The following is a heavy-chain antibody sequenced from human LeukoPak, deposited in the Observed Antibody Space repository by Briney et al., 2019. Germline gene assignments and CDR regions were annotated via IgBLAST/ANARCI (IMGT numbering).Heavy chain of an antibody. D-gene: IGHD2-2*01. CDR2: IYTSGST. J-gene: IGHJ5*02. CDR3: ARGLGYCSSTSCYSRRPYNWFDP. Sequence: SETLSLTCTVSGGSISSGSYYWSWIRQPAGKGLEWIGRIYTSGSTNYNPSLKSRVTISVDTSKNQFSLKLSSVTAADTAVYYCARGLGYCSSTSCYSRRPYNWFDPWGQGTLVTVPS. CDR1: GGSISSGSYY. V-gene: IGHV4-61*02.